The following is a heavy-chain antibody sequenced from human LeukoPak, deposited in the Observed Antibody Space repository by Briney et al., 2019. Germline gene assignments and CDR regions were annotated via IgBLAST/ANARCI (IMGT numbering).Heavy chain of an antibody. CDR3: AREKQWLGIDY. Sequence: SETLSLTXXVSGXXISSYYWSWIRQPAGKGLEWIGRIYTRGSTNYNPSLKSRVTMSVDTSKNQFSLKLSSVTAADTAVYYCAREKQWLGIDYWGQGTLVTVSS. CDR2: IYTRGST. J-gene: IGHJ4*02. CDR1: GXXISSYY. V-gene: IGHV4-4*07. D-gene: IGHD6-19*01.